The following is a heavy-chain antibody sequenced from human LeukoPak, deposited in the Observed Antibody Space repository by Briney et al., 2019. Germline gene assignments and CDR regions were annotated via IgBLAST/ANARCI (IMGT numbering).Heavy chain of an antibody. CDR2: SHAGNGDT. J-gene: IGHJ6*02. Sequence: ASVKVSCKASGYTFTSSAIHWVRQAPGHRLEWLGWSHAGNGDTKYSPEFQGRFTISSDTPASTAYMELSSLRSEYMAVYYCARGAYYGMDVWGQGTTVTVSS. CDR3: ARGAYYGMDV. CDR1: GYTFTSSA. V-gene: IGHV1-3*02.